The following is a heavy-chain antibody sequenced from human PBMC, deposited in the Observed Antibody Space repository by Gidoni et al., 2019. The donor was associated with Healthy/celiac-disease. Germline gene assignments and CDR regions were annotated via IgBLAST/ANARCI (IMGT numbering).Heavy chain of an antibody. CDR1: GFTFSSYG. CDR2: ISYDGSNK. CDR3: AKDLRDGSLDY. D-gene: IGHD5-12*01. Sequence: QVQLVESGGGVVQPGRSLRPSCAASGFTFSSYGMHWVRQAPGKGLEWVAVISYDGSNKYYADSVKGRFTISRDNSKNTLYLQMNSLRAEDTAVYYCAKDLRDGSLDYWGQGTLVTVSS. V-gene: IGHV3-30*18. J-gene: IGHJ4*02.